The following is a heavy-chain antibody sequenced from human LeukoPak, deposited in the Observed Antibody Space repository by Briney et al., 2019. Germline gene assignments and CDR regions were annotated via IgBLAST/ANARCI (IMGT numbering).Heavy chain of an antibody. Sequence: ASVKVSCKASGYSFTSYHMHWVRQAPGQGLEWMGIINPSGGSTTYAQKFQGRVTMTRDMSTSTVYMELSSLRSEDTAVYYCARCDHFEVAARRDWYFALWGRGTLVTVSS. D-gene: IGHD2-15*01. CDR3: ARCDHFEVAARRDWYFAL. J-gene: IGHJ2*01. CDR2: INPSGGST. CDR1: GYSFTSYH. V-gene: IGHV1-46*01.